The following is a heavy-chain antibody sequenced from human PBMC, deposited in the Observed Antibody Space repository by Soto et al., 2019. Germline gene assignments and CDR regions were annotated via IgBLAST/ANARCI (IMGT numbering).Heavy chain of an antibody. V-gene: IGHV5-51*01. J-gene: IGHJ6*02. CDR3: ARSGQENYYYYGMDV. CDR1: GYSFTSYW. Sequence: GESLKTSCKGSGYSFTSYWIGWVRQMPGKGLEWMGIIYPGDSDTRYSPSFQGQVTISADKSISTAYLQWSSLKASDTAMYYCARSGQENYYYYGMDVWGQGTTVTVSS. CDR2: IYPGDSDT.